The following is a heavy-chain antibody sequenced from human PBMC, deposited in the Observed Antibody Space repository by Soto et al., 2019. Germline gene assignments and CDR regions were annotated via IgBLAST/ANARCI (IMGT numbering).Heavy chain of an antibody. D-gene: IGHD1-7*01. CDR1: GFTFSSYA. CDR2: ISYDGSNK. Sequence: QVQLVESGGGVVQPGRSLRLSCAASGFTFSSYAMHWVRQAPGKGLEWVAVISYDGSNKYYADSVKGRFTISRDNSKNTLYLQMNSLRAEDTAVYYCATPLLELTDWGQGTLVTVSS. J-gene: IGHJ4*02. V-gene: IGHV3-30-3*01. CDR3: ATPLLELTD.